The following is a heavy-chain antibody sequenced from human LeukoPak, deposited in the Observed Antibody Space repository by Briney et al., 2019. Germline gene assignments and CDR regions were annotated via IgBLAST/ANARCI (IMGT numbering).Heavy chain of an antibody. CDR3: ARGLGRAVAGNPINY. V-gene: IGHV1-2*02. CDR1: GYTFTGYY. Sequence: ASVKVSCKASGYTFTGYYMHWVRQAPGQGLEWMGWINPNSGGTNYAQKFQGRVTMTRDTSISTAYMELSRLRSDDTAVYYCARGLGRAVAGNPINYWGQGTLVTVSS. J-gene: IGHJ4*02. CDR2: INPNSGGT. D-gene: IGHD6-19*01.